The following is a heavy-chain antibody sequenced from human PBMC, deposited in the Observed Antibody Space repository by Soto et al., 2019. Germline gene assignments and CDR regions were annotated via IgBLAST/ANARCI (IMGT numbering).Heavy chain of an antibody. CDR3: ARGYPQWNGFGVVTPPYYFDY. CDR2: IYHSGST. CDR1: GGSISSSNW. Sequence: PSETLSLTCAVSGGSISSSNWWSWVRQPPGKGLEWIGEIYHSGSTNYNPSLKSRVTISVDKSKNQFSLKLSSVTAADTAVYYCARGYPQWNGFGVVTPPYYFDYWGQGTLVTVSS. J-gene: IGHJ4*02. V-gene: IGHV4-4*02. D-gene: IGHD3-3*01.